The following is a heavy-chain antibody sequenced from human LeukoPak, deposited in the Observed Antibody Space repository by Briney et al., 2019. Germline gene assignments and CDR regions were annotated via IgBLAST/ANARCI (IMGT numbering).Heavy chain of an antibody. V-gene: IGHV1-69*13. CDR1: GGTFSSYA. D-gene: IGHD6-13*01. Sequence: GASVKVSCKASGGTFSSYAISWVRQAPGQGLEWMGGIIPIFGTANYAQKFQGRVTITADESTSTAYMELSSLRSEHTAVYYCALSSFSNPLVGGGMDVWGKGTTVTVSS. CDR3: ALSSFSNPLVGGGMDV. J-gene: IGHJ6*04. CDR2: IIPIFGTA.